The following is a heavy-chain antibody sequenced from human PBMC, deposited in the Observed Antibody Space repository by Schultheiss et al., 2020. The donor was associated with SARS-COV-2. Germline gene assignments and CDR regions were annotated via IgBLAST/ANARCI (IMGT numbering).Heavy chain of an antibody. CDR1: GFTFSSYA. CDR3: AREVGWEETGGEGFDY. D-gene: IGHD3-16*01. Sequence: GGSLRLSCAASGFTFSSYAMSWVRQAPGKGLEYVSAISSNGGSTYYANSVKGRFTISRDNSKNTLYLQMGSLRAEDMAVYYCAREVGWEETGGEGFDYWGQGTLVTVSS. V-gene: IGHV3-64*01. CDR2: ISSNGGST. J-gene: IGHJ4*02.